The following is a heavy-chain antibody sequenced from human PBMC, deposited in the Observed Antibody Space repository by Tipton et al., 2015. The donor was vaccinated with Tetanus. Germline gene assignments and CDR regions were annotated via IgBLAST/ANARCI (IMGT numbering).Heavy chain of an antibody. CDR1: GFSVSRKY. V-gene: IGHV3-53*01. CDR3: ARDYPDFDY. J-gene: IGHJ4*02. D-gene: IGHD3-16*02. CDR2: TYGDGST. Sequence: GSLRLSCAASGFSVSRKYTTWVRQAPGKGLEWVSLTYGDGSTYYADSVKGRFTISRDNSKNTLYLQMSNLRAEDTAVYYCARDYPDFDYWGQGTLVTVSS.